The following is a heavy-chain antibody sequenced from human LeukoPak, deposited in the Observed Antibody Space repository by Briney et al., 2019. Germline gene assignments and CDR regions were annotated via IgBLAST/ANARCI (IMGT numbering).Heavy chain of an antibody. Sequence: GGSLRLSCAASRYIVSNNYMSWVRQAPGMGLEWVSVIYRSGSTYYADSVKGRFTISRDNSNNTVYLQMNSLRADDTAVYYCARGRTGLSRGDYWGRGTLVTVSS. D-gene: IGHD2-8*02. CDR2: IYRSGST. V-gene: IGHV3-66*01. CDR1: RYIVSNNY. J-gene: IGHJ4*02. CDR3: ARGRTGLSRGDY.